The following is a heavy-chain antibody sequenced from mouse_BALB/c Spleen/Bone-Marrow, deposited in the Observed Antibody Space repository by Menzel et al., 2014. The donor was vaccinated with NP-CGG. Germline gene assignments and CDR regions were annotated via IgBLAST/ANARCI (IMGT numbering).Heavy chain of an antibody. V-gene: IGHV14-3*02. Sequence: EVKLVESGAELVKPGASVKLSCTASGFNIKDTYMHWVKQRPEQGLEWIGRIDPANGSTKYDPKFQGKATITADTSSNTAYLQLSSLTSEDTAVYYCARNGNCGAWFAYWGQGTLVTVSA. D-gene: IGHD2-1*01. CDR2: IDPANGST. CDR1: GFNIKDTY. J-gene: IGHJ3*01. CDR3: ARNGNCGAWFAY.